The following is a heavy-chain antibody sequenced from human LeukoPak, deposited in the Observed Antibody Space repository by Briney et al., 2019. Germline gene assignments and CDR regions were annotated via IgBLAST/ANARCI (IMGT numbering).Heavy chain of an antibody. CDR3: AKDYYGSGSYGYFDY. Sequence: GGSLRLSCAASGFMFSSYGIHWVRQAPGKGLEWVAAISYDGSNRYNADSVKGRFTISRDNSKNTLYLQMNSLRAEDTAVYYCAKDYYGSGSYGYFDYWGQGTLVTVSS. D-gene: IGHD3-10*01. V-gene: IGHV3-30*18. CDR1: GFMFSSYG. J-gene: IGHJ4*02. CDR2: ISYDGSNR.